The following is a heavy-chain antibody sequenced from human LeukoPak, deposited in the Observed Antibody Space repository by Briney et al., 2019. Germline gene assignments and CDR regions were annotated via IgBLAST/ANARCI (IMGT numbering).Heavy chain of an antibody. Sequence: GGSLRLSCAASGFTFSSYSMNWVRQAPGKGLEWVSYISSSSSYTNYADSVKGRFTISRDNAKNSLYLQMNSLRAEDTAVYYCARVPPPSSGSYNDYFDYWGQGTLVTVSS. D-gene: IGHD1-26*01. J-gene: IGHJ4*02. V-gene: IGHV3-21*05. CDR3: ARVPPPSSGSYNDYFDY. CDR1: GFTFSSYS. CDR2: ISSSSSYT.